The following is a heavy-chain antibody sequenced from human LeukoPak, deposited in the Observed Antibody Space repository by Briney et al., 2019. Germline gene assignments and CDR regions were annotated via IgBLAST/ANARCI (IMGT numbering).Heavy chain of an antibody. CDR2: IKQDGSEK. J-gene: IGHJ3*02. V-gene: IGHV3-7*01. CDR1: GFTFSSYW. D-gene: IGHD1-26*01. Sequence: GGSLRLSCAASGFTFSSYWMSWVRQAPGKGLEWVANIKQDGSEKYYVDSVKGRFTISRDNAKNSLYLQMNSLRAEDTAVYYCARVGPSYPVDAFDIWGQGTMVTVSS. CDR3: ARVGPSYPVDAFDI.